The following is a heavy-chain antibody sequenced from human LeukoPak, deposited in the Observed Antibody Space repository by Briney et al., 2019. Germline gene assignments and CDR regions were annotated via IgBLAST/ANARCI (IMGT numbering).Heavy chain of an antibody. V-gene: IGHV4-34*01. CDR2: INHSGST. CDR3: ARVRPDYYDSSGYSVGELDY. D-gene: IGHD3-22*01. J-gene: IGHJ4*02. Sequence: SETLSLTCAVYGGSFSGYYWSWIRQPPGKGLEWIGEINHSGSTNYNPSLKSRVTISVDTSKNQFSLKLSSVTAADTAVYYCARVRPDYYDSSGYSVGELDYWGQGTLVTVSS. CDR1: GGSFSGYY.